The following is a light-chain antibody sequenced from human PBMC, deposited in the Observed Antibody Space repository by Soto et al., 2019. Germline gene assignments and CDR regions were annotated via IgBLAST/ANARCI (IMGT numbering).Light chain of an antibody. Sequence: ALRMTQSPSSFSPSTGDRATITCRASQSISSYLAWYQQKPGKAPKLLIYKASTLKSGVPSRFSGSGSGTEFTLTISSLQPDDFATYYCQHCNSYSEAFGQGTKVDIK. CDR1: QSISSY. V-gene: IGKV1-8*01. CDR2: KAS. CDR3: QHCNSYSEA. J-gene: IGKJ1*01.